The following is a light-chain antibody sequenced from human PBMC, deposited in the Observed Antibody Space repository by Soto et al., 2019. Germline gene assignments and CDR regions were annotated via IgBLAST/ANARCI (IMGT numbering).Light chain of an antibody. CDR1: SSGVENYNL. J-gene: IGLJ2*01. V-gene: IGLV2-23*01. CDR3: SSYVGAVV. Sequence: QSVLTQPASVSGSPGQSITLSCTRTSSGVENYNLVSWYQHRPGKAPKLIIYEGSQRPSGVSDRFSGSKSGNTASLTISGLRAEDEADYYCSSYVGAVVFGGGTKLTVL. CDR2: EGS.